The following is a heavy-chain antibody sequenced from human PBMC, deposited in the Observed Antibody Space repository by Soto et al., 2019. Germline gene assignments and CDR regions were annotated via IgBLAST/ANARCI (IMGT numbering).Heavy chain of an antibody. J-gene: IGHJ4*02. V-gene: IGHV3-23*01. CDR3: EKGCYYDDSSGYYYVDH. D-gene: IGHD3-22*01. Sequence: PGGSLRLSFAASGFTFSSYAVSWVRQAPVKGPEWISSISGSGSTIYYADSVKGRFTISRDNSKNTLYLQMSSLRAEDTALYYCEKGCYYDDSSGYYYVDHRGQGTQV. CDR1: GFTFSSYA. CDR2: ISGSGSTI.